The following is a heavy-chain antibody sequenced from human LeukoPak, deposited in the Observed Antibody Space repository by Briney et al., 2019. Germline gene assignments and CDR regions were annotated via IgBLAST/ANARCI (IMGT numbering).Heavy chain of an antibody. CDR2: IYSGGKT. CDR1: GFTVSPNY. CDR3: AKDRGSSATADYFQH. D-gene: IGHD2-15*01. J-gene: IGHJ1*01. Sequence: PGGSLRLSCAASGFTVSPNYMSWVRQAPGKGLEWVSVIYSGGKTYYADSVKGRFTISRDNSKNTVSLQMHSLRAEDTAVYYCAKDRGSSATADYFQHWGQGTLVIVSS. V-gene: IGHV3-53*01.